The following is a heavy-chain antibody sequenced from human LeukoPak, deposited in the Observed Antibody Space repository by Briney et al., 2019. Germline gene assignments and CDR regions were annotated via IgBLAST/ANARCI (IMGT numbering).Heavy chain of an antibody. Sequence: SSXXVSCKASGGTFSSYAISWVRQAPGQGLEWMGRIIPIFGTANYAQKFQGRVTITTDESTSTAYMEMRRLRSEDTAVYYCARVPLGYCSSTSCYDALFDYWGQGTLVTVSS. D-gene: IGHD2-2*01. J-gene: IGHJ4*02. CDR2: IIPIFGTA. V-gene: IGHV1-69*05. CDR1: GGTFSSYA. CDR3: ARVPLGYCSSTSCYDALFDY.